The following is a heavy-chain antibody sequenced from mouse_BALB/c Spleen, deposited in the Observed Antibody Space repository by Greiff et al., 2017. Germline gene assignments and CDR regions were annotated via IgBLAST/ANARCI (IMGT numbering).Heavy chain of an antibody. CDR1: GFTFSSYY. Sequence: EVKLVESGGGLVKLGGSLKLSCAASGFTFSSYYMSWVRQTPEKRLELVAAINSNGGSTYYPDTVKGRFTISRDNAKNTLYLQMSSLKSEDTALYYCARRELGPYAMDYWGQGTSVTVSS. J-gene: IGHJ4*01. V-gene: IGHV5-6-2*01. D-gene: IGHD4-1*01. CDR3: ARRELGPYAMDY. CDR2: INSNGGST.